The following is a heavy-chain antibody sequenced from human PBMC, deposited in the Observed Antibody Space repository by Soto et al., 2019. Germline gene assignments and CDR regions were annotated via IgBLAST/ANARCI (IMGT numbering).Heavy chain of an antibody. CDR2: IWYDGSNK. J-gene: IGHJ6*02. D-gene: IGHD6-19*01. V-gene: IGHV3-33*01. CDR1: GFTFSSYG. Sequence: GGSLRLSCAASGFTFSSYGMHWVRQAPGKGLEWVAVIWYDGSNKYYADSVKGRFTISRDNSKNTLYLQMNSLRAEDTAVYYCARGEVAVAGTLYYYGMDVWGQGTTVTVSS. CDR3: ARGEVAVAGTLYYYGMDV.